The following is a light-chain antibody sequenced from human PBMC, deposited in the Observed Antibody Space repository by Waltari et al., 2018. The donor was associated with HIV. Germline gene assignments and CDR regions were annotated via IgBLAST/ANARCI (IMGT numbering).Light chain of an antibody. Sequence: SFDLRQPPALSVSPAQTARTTCSGHSLAKQFCYWYQQKPGQAPVMVIYNDNERPSGIPQRFSGSSSGTTATLTISGVQAEDEADYYCQSADSSVTYEVVFGGGTKLTVL. CDR2: NDN. CDR3: QSADSSVTYEVV. V-gene: IGLV3-25*03. J-gene: IGLJ3*02. CDR1: SLAKQF.